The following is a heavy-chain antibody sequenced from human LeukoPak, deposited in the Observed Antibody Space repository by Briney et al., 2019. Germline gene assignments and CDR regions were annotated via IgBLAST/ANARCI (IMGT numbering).Heavy chain of an antibody. J-gene: IGHJ4*02. CDR2: IIPIFGTA. CDR1: GGTFSSYA. Sequence: SVKVSCKAYGGTFSSYAISWVRQAPGQGLEWMGGIIPIFGTANYAQKFQGRVTITADESTSTAYMELSSLRSEDTAVYYCARAISLVPAAMDYWGQGTLVTVSS. CDR3: ARAISLVPAAMDY. V-gene: IGHV1-69*13. D-gene: IGHD2-2*01.